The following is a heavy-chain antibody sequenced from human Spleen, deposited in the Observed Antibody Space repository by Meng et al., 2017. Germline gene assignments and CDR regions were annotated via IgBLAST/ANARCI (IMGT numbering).Heavy chain of an antibody. V-gene: IGHV4-61*02. Sequence: SETLSLTCTVSGGSISSGSYYWSWIRQPAGKGLEWIGRIHTSGSTTYNPSLKSRVTISVDTSKNQFSLKLSSVTAADTAVYYCATYYDTSDVYAFDIWGQGTMVTVSS. CDR1: GGSISSGSYY. CDR2: IHTSGST. CDR3: ATYYDTSDVYAFDI. J-gene: IGHJ3*02. D-gene: IGHD3-22*01.